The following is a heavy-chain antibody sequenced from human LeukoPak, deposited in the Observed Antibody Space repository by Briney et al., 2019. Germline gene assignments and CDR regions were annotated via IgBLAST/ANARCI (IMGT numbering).Heavy chain of an antibody. CDR1: GFTFTNYG. V-gene: IGHV3-30*02. D-gene: IGHD2-2*01. Sequence: GGSLRLSCAASGFTFTNYGLHWVRQAPGKGLEWVAFIRYDGNNKYYSDSVKGRFTISRDNSKNTLFLQMNSLRAEDTAVYYCAKARGHCSSDGCPQSDYWGQGTLVTVSS. CDR3: AKARGHCSSDGCPQSDY. CDR2: IRYDGNNK. J-gene: IGHJ4*02.